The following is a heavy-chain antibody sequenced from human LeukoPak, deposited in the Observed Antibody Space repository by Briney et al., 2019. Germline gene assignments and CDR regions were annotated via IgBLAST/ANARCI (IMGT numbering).Heavy chain of an antibody. CDR2: IYYSGST. CDR1: GGSISSSSYY. J-gene: IGHJ6*03. CDR3: AREVGSSSPAYYYYYMDV. Sequence: SQTLSLTCTVSGGSISSSSYYWGWIRQPLGKGLEWIGSIYYSGSTYYNPSLKSRVTISVDTSKNQFSLKLSSVTAADTAVYYCAREVGSSSPAYYYYYMDVWSKGTTVTVSS. V-gene: IGHV4-39*02. D-gene: IGHD6-6*01.